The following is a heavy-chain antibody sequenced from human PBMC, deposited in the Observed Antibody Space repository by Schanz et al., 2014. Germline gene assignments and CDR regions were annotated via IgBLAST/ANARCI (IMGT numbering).Heavy chain of an antibody. CDR3: ARGPLGTSP. CDR1: GYTFTSYD. J-gene: IGHJ5*02. V-gene: IGHV1-8*01. Sequence: QVQLIQSGAEVKKPGASVKVSCTASGYTFTSYDINWVRQAPGQGLEWLGWMNPNSGNPGFAQKFQGRVTFTADKSTSTAYMELSSLKSEDTAVYYCARGPLGTSPWGQGSLVTVSS. D-gene: IGHD5-12*01. CDR2: MNPNSGNP.